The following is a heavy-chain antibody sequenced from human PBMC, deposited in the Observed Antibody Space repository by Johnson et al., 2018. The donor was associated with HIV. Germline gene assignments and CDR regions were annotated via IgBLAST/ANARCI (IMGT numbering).Heavy chain of an antibody. D-gene: IGHD3-9*01. CDR3: AKLDDGFDI. CDR2: IKEDGSEK. J-gene: IGHJ3*02. Sequence: EVQLLESGGGVVQPGGSLRLSCAASGFNFNNYGMHWVRQAPGKGLEWVANIKEDGSEKYYVDSVKGRFTISRDNAKNSLYLQMNSLRAEDTALYYCAKLDDGFDIWGHGTMVTVSS. CDR1: GFNFNNYG. V-gene: IGHV3-7*05.